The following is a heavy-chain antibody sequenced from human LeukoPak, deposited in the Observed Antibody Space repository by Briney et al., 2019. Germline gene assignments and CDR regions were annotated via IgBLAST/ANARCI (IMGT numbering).Heavy chain of an antibody. CDR3: ARHGGSLGYFDY. J-gene: IGHJ4*02. CDR1: GGSISTYY. V-gene: IGHV4-59*08. CDR2: VYDSGTT. Sequence: SETLSLTCSVSGGSISTYYWSWIRQTPGKGLEWTGYVYDSGTTNYNPSLKGRVTISSDTSKNQFSLNLRSVNAADTAIYYCARHGGSLGYFDYWGQGTLVTVSS. D-gene: IGHD1-26*01.